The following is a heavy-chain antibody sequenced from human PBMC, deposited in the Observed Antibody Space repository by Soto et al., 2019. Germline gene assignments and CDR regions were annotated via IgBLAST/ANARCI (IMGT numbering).Heavy chain of an antibody. CDR1: GDSVSNNGAT. D-gene: IGHD6-19*01. CDR2: TYYRSKWIS. J-gene: IGHJ4*02. Sequence: PSQTLSLTCAISGDSVSNNGATWNWIRQSPSGGLEWLGRTYYRSKWISDYAMSVKSRISINPDTSKNQISLQLNSVTPEDTAVYYCARGPPDFNSGFDFWGQGTLVTVSS. V-gene: IGHV6-1*01. CDR3: ARGPPDFNSGFDF.